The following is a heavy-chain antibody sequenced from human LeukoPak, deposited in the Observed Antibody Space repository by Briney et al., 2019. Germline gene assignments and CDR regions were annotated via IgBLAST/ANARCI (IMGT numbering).Heavy chain of an antibody. CDR2: INHSGST. CDR1: GGSFSGYY. V-gene: IGHV4-34*01. J-gene: IGHJ4*02. D-gene: IGHD5-12*01. Sequence: SETLSLTCAVYGGSFSGYYWSWIRQPPGKGLEWIGEINHSGSTNYNPSLKSRVTISVDTSKNQFSLKLSSVTAADTAVYYCARRGQWLRPFDYWGQGTLVPVSS. CDR3: ARRGQWLRPFDY.